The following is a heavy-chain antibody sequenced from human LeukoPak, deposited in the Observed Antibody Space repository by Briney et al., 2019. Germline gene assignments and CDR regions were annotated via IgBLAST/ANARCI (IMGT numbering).Heavy chain of an antibody. CDR2: ISGSGGST. J-gene: IGHJ3*02. V-gene: IGHV3-23*01. CDR1: GFTFSSYA. D-gene: IGHD5-18*01. Sequence: GGSLRLSCAASGFTFSSYAMSWVRQAPGKGLEWVPAISGSGGSTYYADSVKGRFTISRDNSKNTLYLQMNSLRAEDTAVYYCAKRERYTRAADAFDIWGQGTMVTVSS. CDR3: AKRERYTRAADAFDI.